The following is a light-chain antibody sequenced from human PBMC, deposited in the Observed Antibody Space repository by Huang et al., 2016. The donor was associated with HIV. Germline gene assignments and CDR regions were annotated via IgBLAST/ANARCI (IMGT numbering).Light chain of an antibody. Sequence: IVMTQSPATLSVSQGERVTLSCRATRSVGNNLAWYQQKVGQPPRLLIYGASTRATGIAARFSGSGSGTDFTLTISSLQSEDFAVYYCQQYNDWPPWYTFGQGTKLEIK. CDR2: GAS. CDR1: RSVGNN. CDR3: QQYNDWPPWYT. V-gene: IGKV3-15*01. J-gene: IGKJ2*01.